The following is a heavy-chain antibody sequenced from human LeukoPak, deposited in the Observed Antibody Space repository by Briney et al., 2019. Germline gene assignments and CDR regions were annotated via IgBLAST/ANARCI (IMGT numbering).Heavy chain of an antibody. J-gene: IGHJ3*02. Sequence: GGSLRLSCAASGFTFSNAWMGWVRQAPGKGLEWISRIKTNTAGGGGTTDYAAPVKGRFTISRDDSKNTMYLQMNSLKTEDTAMYYCTTNDAFDIWGQGTMVTVSS. CDR3: TTNDAFDI. V-gene: IGHV3-15*01. CDR2: IKTNTAGGGGTT. CDR1: GFTFSNAW.